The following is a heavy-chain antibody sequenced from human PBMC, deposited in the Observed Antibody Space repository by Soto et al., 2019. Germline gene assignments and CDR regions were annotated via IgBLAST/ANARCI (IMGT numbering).Heavy chain of an antibody. V-gene: IGHV3-30*09. Sequence: QIQLVESGGGVVQPGGSLRLSCLASGFTFRSYAMHWVRQAPGKGLEWVAVITYVGAKGYYADSVRGRFAISRDNSKSTLFLQMNSLRPEDTAVYYCARAFIGSYPNFDYWGQGTLVTVSS. J-gene: IGHJ4*02. CDR3: ARAFIGSYPNFDY. CDR1: GFTFRSYA. CDR2: ITYVGAKG. D-gene: IGHD3-10*01.